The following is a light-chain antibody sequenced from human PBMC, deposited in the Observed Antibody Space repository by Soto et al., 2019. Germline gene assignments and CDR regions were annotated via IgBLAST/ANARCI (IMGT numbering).Light chain of an antibody. CDR3: QQYGSSRWT. Sequence: EIVLTQSPCTLSFSAWERSTLSFMASQSVSSNYLAWYQQKPGLAPRLLIYGASSRASGIPARFSGSGSGTDFTLTISRLEPEDFAVYYCQQYGSSRWTFGQGTKVDIK. CDR2: GAS. J-gene: IGKJ1*01. V-gene: IGKV3-20*01. CDR1: QSVSSNY.